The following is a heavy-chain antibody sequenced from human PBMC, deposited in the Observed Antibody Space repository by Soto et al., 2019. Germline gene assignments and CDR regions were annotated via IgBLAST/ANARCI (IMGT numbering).Heavy chain of an antibody. V-gene: IGHV5-10-1*01. J-gene: IGHJ6*02. Sequence: PGESLKISCKGSGYSFTSYWISWVRQMPGKGLEWMGRIDPSDSYTNYSPSFQGHVTISADKSISTAYLQWSSLKASDTAMYYCARLEYSSSLHYYYYGMDVWGQGTTVTVSS. CDR3: ARLEYSSSLHYYYYGMDV. CDR2: IDPSDSYT. CDR1: GYSFTSYW. D-gene: IGHD6-6*01.